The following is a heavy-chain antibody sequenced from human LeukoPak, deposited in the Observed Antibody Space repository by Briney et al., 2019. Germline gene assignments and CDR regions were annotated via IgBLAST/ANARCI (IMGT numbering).Heavy chain of an antibody. CDR3: ARDENWDVDY. V-gene: IGHV1-18*01. CDR1: GYSFTTYG. D-gene: IGHD1-26*01. CDR2: ISVYSGDT. Sequence: ASVKVSCKASGYSFTTYGLSWVRQAPGQGLEWMGWISVYSGDTRYAQQLQGRVSMTTDTSTSTAYMELRSLRSDDTAMYYCARDENWDVDYWGQGTLVTVSS. J-gene: IGHJ4*02.